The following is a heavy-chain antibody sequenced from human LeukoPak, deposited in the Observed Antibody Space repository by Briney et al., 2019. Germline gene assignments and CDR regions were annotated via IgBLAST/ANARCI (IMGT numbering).Heavy chain of an antibody. CDR3: AKDLDIVATGAFDY. Sequence: GGSLRLSCAASGFTFDDYAMHWVRQAPGKGLEWVSGISWNSGSIGYADSVKGRFTISRDNAKNSLYLQMNRLRAEDMALYYCAKDLDIVATGAFDYWGQGTLVTVSS. V-gene: IGHV3-9*03. D-gene: IGHD5-12*01. J-gene: IGHJ4*02. CDR2: ISWNSGSI. CDR1: GFTFDDYA.